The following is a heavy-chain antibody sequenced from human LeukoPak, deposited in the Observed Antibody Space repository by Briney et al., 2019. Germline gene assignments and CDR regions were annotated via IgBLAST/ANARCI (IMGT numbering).Heavy chain of an antibody. CDR1: GGSISSSSYY. J-gene: IGHJ5*02. CDR3: ARQPSSGYTHWFDP. D-gene: IGHD3-22*01. CDR2: IYYSGST. Sequence: PSETLSLTCTVSGGSISSSSYYWSWIRQPPGKGLEWIGYIYYSGSTNYNPSLKSRVTISVDTSKNQFSLKLSSVTAADTAVYYCARQPSSGYTHWFDPWGQGTLVTVSS. V-gene: IGHV4-61*05.